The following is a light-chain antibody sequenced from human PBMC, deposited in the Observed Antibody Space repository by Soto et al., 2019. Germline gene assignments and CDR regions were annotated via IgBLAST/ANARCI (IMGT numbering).Light chain of an antibody. V-gene: IGLV2-8*01. CDR3: CSYAGSGAAV. J-gene: IGLJ1*01. Sequence: QSVLTQPPSASGSPGQSVTISCTGTSSDVGGYDYVSWYQQHPGKVPKLMIYEGNKRPSGVSNRFSGSESGDTASLTISGLQAEDEADYYCCSYAGSGAAVFGIGTKLTVL. CDR2: EGN. CDR1: SSDVGGYDY.